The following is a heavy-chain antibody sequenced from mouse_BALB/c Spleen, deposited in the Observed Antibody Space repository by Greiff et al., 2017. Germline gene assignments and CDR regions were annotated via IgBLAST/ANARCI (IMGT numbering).Heavy chain of an antibody. CDR1: GYTFTSYW. CDR3: TRCGYGNPWFAY. Sequence: LQQPGSELVRPGASVKLSCKASGYTFTSYWMHWVKQRPGQGLEWIGNIYPGGGSTNYDEKFKSKATLTVDTSSSTAYMQLSSLTSEDSAVYYCTRCGYGNPWFAYWGQGTLVTVSA. CDR2: IYPGGGST. V-gene: IGHV1S22*01. D-gene: IGHD2-10*02. J-gene: IGHJ3*01.